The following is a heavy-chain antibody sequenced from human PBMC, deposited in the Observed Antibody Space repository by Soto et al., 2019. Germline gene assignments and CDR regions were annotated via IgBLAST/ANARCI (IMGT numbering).Heavy chain of an antibody. CDR1: GGSISSGGYY. D-gene: IGHD3-10*01. CDR3: ARVIWQALYWCDP. V-gene: IGHV4-31*03. J-gene: IGHJ5*02. CDR2: IYYSGST. Sequence: QVQLQESGPGLVKPSQTLSLTCTVSGGSISSGGYYWSWIRQHPGKGLEWIGYIYYSGSTYYNTALKSRVNISVDTSKNQCSLKLSSVTAADTAVYYCARVIWQALYWCDPWGQGTPVTVSS.